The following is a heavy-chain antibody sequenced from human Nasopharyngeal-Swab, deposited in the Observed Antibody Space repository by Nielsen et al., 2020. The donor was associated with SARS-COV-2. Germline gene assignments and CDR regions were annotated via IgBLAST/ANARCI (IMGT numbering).Heavy chain of an antibody. CDR2: TYYSGST. D-gene: IGHD2-21*02. CDR3: ARARRNFVVVSAFDY. J-gene: IGHJ4*02. V-gene: IGHV4-31*02. Sequence: PGKGLEWIGYTYYSGSTYYNPSLKSRVTISVDTSKNQFSLKLSSVTAADTAVYYCARARRNFVVVSAFDYWGQGTLVTVSS.